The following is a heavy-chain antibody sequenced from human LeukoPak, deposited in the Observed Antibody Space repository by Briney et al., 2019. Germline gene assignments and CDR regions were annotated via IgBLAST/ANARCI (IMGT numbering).Heavy chain of an antibody. Sequence: GASVKVSCKASGYIFIGYYMHWVRQVPGQGLEWMGWINPNSGGTKYAQKIQGRVTMTRDTSISTAYMELSRLRSDDTAVYYCARGETEETGTRPDAFDIWGHGTMVTVSS. D-gene: IGHD1/OR15-1a*01. CDR2: INPNSGGT. CDR3: ARGETEETGTRPDAFDI. V-gene: IGHV1-2*02. J-gene: IGHJ3*02. CDR1: GYIFIGYY.